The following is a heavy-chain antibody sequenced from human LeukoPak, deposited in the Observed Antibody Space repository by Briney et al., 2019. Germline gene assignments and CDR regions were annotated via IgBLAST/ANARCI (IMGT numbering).Heavy chain of an antibody. CDR3: ARVVGGSYPPVYYFDY. D-gene: IGHD1-26*01. Sequence: ASVKVSCKASGGTFSSYAISWVRQAPGQGLEWMGGIIPIFGTANYALKFQGRVTITADESTSTAYMELSSLRSEDTAVYYCARVVGGSYPPVYYFDYWGQGTLVTVSS. CDR1: GGTFSSYA. CDR2: IIPIFGTA. J-gene: IGHJ4*02. V-gene: IGHV1-69*13.